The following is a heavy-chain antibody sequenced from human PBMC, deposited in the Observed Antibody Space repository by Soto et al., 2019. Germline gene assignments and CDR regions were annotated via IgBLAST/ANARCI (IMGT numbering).Heavy chain of an antibody. CDR1: GDSVSTNSGA. CDR2: TYYRSRWHY. Sequence: SQTLSLTCVISGDSVSTNSGAWSWIRQSPSRGLEWLGRTYYRSRWHYEYVASVKSRATISSDTSKNQLSLQLNSVTPEDTALYYCVRDGCNTTTCVGGRMNAFDIWGQGTVVTVSS. D-gene: IGHD2-2*01. J-gene: IGHJ3*02. V-gene: IGHV6-1*01. CDR3: VRDGCNTTTCVGGRMNAFDI.